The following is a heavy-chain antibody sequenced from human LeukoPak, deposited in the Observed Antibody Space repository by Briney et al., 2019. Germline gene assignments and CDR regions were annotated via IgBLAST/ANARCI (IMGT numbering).Heavy chain of an antibody. CDR1: GGSISSSSYY. V-gene: IGHV4-39*07. CDR2: INHSGST. CDR3: ARGGYSNYLY. Sequence: PSETLSLTCTVSGGSISSSSYYWSWIRQPPGKGLEWIGEINHSGSTNYNPSLKSRVTISVDTSKNQFSLKLSSVTAADTAVYYCARGGYSNYLYWGQGTLVTVSS. J-gene: IGHJ4*02. D-gene: IGHD4-11*01.